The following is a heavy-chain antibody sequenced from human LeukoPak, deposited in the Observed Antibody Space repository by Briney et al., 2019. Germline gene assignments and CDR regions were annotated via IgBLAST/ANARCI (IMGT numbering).Heavy chain of an antibody. D-gene: IGHD6-19*01. CDR1: GFTFNSYS. V-gene: IGHV3-48*01. Sequence: GGSLRLSCVASGFTFNSYSINWVRRAPGKGLEWVSYISASTSTMHYADSVKGRFTISRDNAKNSLYLQMNSIRAEDTAVYYCARGKGAHSSGYYYFDYWGQGTLVTVSS. CDR3: ARGKGAHSSGYYYFDY. CDR2: ISASTSTM. J-gene: IGHJ4*02.